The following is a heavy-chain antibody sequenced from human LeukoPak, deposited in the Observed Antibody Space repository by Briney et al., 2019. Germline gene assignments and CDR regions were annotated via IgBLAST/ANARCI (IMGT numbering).Heavy chain of an antibody. Sequence: GGSLRLSCAASGFTFSNAWMSWVRQAPGKGLEWVGRIKSKTDGGTTDYAAPVKGRFTISRDDSKNTLYLQMNSLKTEDTAVYYCTTDPGYSSGSYYYYYGMDVWGQGTTVTVSS. V-gene: IGHV3-15*01. CDR2: IKSKTDGGTT. CDR3: TTDPGYSSGSYYYYYGMDV. CDR1: GFTFSNAW. J-gene: IGHJ6*02. D-gene: IGHD6-19*01.